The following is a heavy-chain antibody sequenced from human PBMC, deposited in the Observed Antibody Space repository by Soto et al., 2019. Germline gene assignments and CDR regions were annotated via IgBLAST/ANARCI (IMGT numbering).Heavy chain of an antibody. V-gene: IGHV4-4*02. J-gene: IGHJ4*02. CDR1: GDSISSSEW. Sequence: QVQLQESGPGLVKPSGTLSLNCKVSGDSISSSEWWSWVRQLPGKGLEWIAEIHPSGPTNYNPSLQIRVTITVDKSKNQISLRLSTVTAADTAVYYCARGGITAVRNYYFDHWGQGTLVTVSS. D-gene: IGHD1-20*01. CDR3: ARGGITAVRNYYFDH. CDR2: IHPSGPT.